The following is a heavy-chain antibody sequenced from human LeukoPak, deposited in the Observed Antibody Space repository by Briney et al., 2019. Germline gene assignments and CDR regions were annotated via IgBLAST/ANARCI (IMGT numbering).Heavy chain of an antibody. CDR1: GGTFSSYA. D-gene: IGHD3-16*01. V-gene: IGHV1-69*13. CDR3: ARFNSGLGSLAYPFDP. CDR2: IIPILNTA. Sequence: SVKVSCKASGGTFSSYAITWVRQAPGQGLEWMGGIIPILNTANYAQKFQGRVTITADESTDTAYMELSSLRSEDPAVYYCARFNSGLGSLAYPFDPWGQGTLVTVSS. J-gene: IGHJ5*02.